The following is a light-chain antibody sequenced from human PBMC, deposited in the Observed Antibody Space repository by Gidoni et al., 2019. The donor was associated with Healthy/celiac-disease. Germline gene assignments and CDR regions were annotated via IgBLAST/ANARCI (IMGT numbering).Light chain of an antibody. CDR1: SGSIASNY. CDR3: QSYDSSNVV. V-gene: IGLV6-57*03. J-gene: IGLJ2*01. CDR2: EDN. Sequence: NFMLTQPHSVSESPGKTVTISCTRSSGSIASNYVQWYQQRPGSAPPTVIYEDNQRPSAVPDRFSGSIDSSSNSASLTISGLKTEDEADYYCQSYDSSNVVFGGGTKLTVL.